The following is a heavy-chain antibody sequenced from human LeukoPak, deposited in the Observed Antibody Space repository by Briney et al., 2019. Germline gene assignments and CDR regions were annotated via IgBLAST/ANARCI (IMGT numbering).Heavy chain of an antibody. J-gene: IGHJ4*02. D-gene: IGHD1-14*01. V-gene: IGHV3-21*01. CDR2: ISSSSSYI. Sequence: GGSLRLSCAASGFTFSTSDMSWVRQAPGKGLEWVSSISSSSSYIYYTDSVKGRFTISRDNAKNSLYLQMNSLRAEDTAVYYCARVKMSPHQPFDYWGQGTLVTVSS. CDR3: ARVKMSPHQPFDY. CDR1: GFTFSTSD.